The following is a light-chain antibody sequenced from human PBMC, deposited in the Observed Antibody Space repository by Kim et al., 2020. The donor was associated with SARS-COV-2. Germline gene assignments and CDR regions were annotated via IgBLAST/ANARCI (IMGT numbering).Light chain of an antibody. J-gene: IGKJ4*01. Sequence: PGERATLSCRASQSISSFLAWYQQRPGQAPRLLLYGASSRAAGIPDRFSGSGSGTDFTLTINRLAPEDFAVYYCQQFGSSPLTFGGGTKVDI. CDR2: GAS. V-gene: IGKV3-20*01. CDR1: QSISSF. CDR3: QQFGSSPLT.